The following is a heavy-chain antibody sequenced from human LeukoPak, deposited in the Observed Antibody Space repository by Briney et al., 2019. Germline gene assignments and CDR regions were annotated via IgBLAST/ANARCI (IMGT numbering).Heavy chain of an antibody. CDR2: INPNSGGT. Sequence: ASVTVSFTASGYTFTGYYMHWVRQAPGQGLEWMGWINPNSGGTNYAQKFQGRVTMTRDTSISTAYMELSRLRSADTAVYYCARDLSSPDDYWGQGTLVTVSS. CDR1: GYTFTGYY. J-gene: IGHJ4*02. V-gene: IGHV1-2*02. D-gene: IGHD6-13*01. CDR3: ARDLSSPDDY.